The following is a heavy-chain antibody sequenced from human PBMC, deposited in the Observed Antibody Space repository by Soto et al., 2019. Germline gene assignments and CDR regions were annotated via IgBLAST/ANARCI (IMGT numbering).Heavy chain of an antibody. CDR1: GFTFDDYA. V-gene: IGHV3-9*01. CDR2: ISWNSDSL. J-gene: IGHJ6*02. Sequence: EVQLVESGGGLVQPGRSLRLSCAASGFTFDDYAMHWVRQAPGKGLEWVSGISWNSDSLGYADSVKGRFTISRDNAKNALYLQMNSLRAEDTALYYCAKSPHYDPPVGMDVWGQGTTVTVSS. D-gene: IGHD3-3*01. CDR3: AKSPHYDPPVGMDV.